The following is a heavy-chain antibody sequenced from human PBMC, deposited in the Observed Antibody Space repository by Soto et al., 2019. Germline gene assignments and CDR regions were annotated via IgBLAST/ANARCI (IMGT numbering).Heavy chain of an antibody. CDR2: ISGSGGST. J-gene: IGHJ5*02. CDR1: GFTFSSYA. D-gene: IGHD3-3*01. CDR3: AKATRRFLEWLPWFDP. V-gene: IGHV3-23*01. Sequence: GGSLRLSCAAAGFTFSSYAMSWVRQAPGEGLEWVSAISGSGGSTYYADSVKGRFTISRDNSKNTLYLQMNSLRAEDTAVYYCAKATRRFLEWLPWFDPWGQGTLVTVSS.